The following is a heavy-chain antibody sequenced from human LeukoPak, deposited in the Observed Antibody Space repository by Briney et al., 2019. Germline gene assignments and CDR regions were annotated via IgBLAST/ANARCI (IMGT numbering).Heavy chain of an antibody. CDR3: ARDSGMELMRSFDI. D-gene: IGHD4/OR15-4a*01. V-gene: IGHV1-3*01. CDR1: GYTFTSYA. J-gene: IGHJ3*02. CDR2: INAGNGNT. Sequence: ASVKVSCKASGYTFTSYAMHWVRQAPGQRLEGMGWINAGNGNTKYSQKFQGRVTITRDTSASTAYMELSSLRSEDTAVYYCARDSGMELMRSFDIWGQGTMVTVSS.